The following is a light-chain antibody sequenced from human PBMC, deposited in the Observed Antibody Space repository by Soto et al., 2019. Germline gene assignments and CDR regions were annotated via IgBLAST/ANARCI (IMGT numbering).Light chain of an antibody. CDR3: QQYNNYPWT. V-gene: IGKV1-5*01. CDR2: GSS. Sequence: DIQMTQSPSTLSSSVGDRVTITCRASQSISSWLAWYQQKPGKAPKRLIYGSSSLQSGVPSRFSGRGSGTEFTLTISSLQPDDFSTFYCQQYNNYPWTFGQGTKVDIK. CDR1: QSISSW. J-gene: IGKJ1*01.